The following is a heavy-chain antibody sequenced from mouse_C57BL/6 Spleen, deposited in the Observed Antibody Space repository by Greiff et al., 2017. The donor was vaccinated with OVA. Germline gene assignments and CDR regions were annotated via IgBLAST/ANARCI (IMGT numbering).Heavy chain of an antibody. CDR1: GYAFSRSC. D-gene: IGHD4-1*01. CDR3: ARGEGTGYFDY. Sequence: LVEPGASVKISCQASGYAFSRSCMNWVKQRPGKGLEWIGRIYPGDGDTNYNGKFKGKATLTADKSSSTAYMQLSSLTSEDSAVYFCARGEGTGYFDYWGQGTTLTVSS. CDR2: IYPGDGDT. J-gene: IGHJ2*01. V-gene: IGHV1-82*01.